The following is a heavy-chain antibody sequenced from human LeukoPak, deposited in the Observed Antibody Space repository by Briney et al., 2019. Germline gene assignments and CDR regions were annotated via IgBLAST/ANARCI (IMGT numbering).Heavy chain of an antibody. V-gene: IGHV3-21*01. CDR1: GFTFSSYS. CDR3: ARDREAGQGLDDY. Sequence: GGSLRLSCAASGFTFSSYSMNWVRQAPGQGLEWVSSISGTSTYTYYADSVRGRFTICRDNAKNSLYLQMNSLRAEDTAVYYYARDREAGQGLDDYWGQGTLVTVSS. CDR2: ISGTSTYT. J-gene: IGHJ4*02. D-gene: IGHD6-19*01.